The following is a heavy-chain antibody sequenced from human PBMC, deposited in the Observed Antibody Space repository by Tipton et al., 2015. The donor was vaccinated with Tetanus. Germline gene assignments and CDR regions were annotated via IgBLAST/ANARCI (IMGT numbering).Heavy chain of an antibody. J-gene: IGHJ4*02. D-gene: IGHD6-6*01. CDR2: IYFSGST. CDR1: GGSLSRGGYY. V-gene: IGHV4-31*03. CDR3: ARDQARGARGWNYFDY. Sequence: TLSLTCTVSGGSLSRGGYYWTWIRQHPGKGLEWIGDIYFSGSTYYNPSLKSRVTISVDTSKNQFSPRLNSVTAADTAVYYCARDQARGARGWNYFDYWGLGTLVTVSS.